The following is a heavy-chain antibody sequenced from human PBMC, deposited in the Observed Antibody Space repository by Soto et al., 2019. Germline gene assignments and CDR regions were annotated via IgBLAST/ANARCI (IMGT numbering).Heavy chain of an antibody. Sequence: ASVKVSCKASGYTFTSYGISWVRQAPGQGLEWMGWTSAYNGNTNYAQKLQGRVTMTTDTSTSTAYMELRSLRSDDTAVYYCARDRPYYDSSGYSPFDYWGQGTRVTVSS. CDR3: ARDRPYYDSSGYSPFDY. J-gene: IGHJ4*02. V-gene: IGHV1-18*04. CDR2: TSAYNGNT. D-gene: IGHD3-22*01. CDR1: GYTFTSYG.